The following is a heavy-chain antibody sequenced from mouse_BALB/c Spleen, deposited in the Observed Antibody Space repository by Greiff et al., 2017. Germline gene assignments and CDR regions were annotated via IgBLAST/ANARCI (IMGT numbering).Heavy chain of an antibody. Sequence: EVQLVESGAELVKPGASVKLSCTASGFNIKDTYMHWVKQRPEQGLEWIGRIDPANGNTKYDPKFQGKATITADTSSNTAYLQLSSLTSEDTAVYYCASRHSYYFDYWGQGTTLTVSS. CDR1: GFNIKDTY. CDR2: IDPANGNT. J-gene: IGHJ2*01. V-gene: IGHV14-3*02. CDR3: ASRHSYYFDY.